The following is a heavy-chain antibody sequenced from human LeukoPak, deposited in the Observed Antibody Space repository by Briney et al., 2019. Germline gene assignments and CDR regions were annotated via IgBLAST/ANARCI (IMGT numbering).Heavy chain of an antibody. CDR3: ARDLLGIAGNHDAFDI. Sequence: GGSLRLSCAASGFTFSSYSMNWVRQAPGKGLEWVSCISSSSSYIYYADSVKGRFTISRDNAKNSLYLQMNSLRAEDTAVYYCARDLLGIAGNHDAFDIWGQGTMVTVSS. J-gene: IGHJ3*02. CDR1: GFTFSSYS. CDR2: ISSSSSYI. V-gene: IGHV3-21*01. D-gene: IGHD7-27*01.